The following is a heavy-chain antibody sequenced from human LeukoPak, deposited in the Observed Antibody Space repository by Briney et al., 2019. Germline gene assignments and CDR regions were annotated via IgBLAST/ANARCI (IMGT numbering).Heavy chain of an antibody. J-gene: IGHJ5*02. V-gene: IGHV4-34*01. CDR1: GGSFNAYY. CDR3: ARQLFSTSGFDP. CDR2: IDPTGTT. Sequence: SETLSLTCAVYGGSFNAYYWSWIRQPPGEGLEWIGEIDPTGTTNYSPSLKSRVTMSVDTSKNQFSLNMSSVTAADTAVYYCARQLFSTSGFDPWGQGTLVTVSS. D-gene: IGHD1-1*01.